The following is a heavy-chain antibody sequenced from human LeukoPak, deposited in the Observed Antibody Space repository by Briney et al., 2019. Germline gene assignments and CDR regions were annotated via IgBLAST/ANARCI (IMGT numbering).Heavy chain of an antibody. V-gene: IGHV1-2*02. J-gene: IGHJ3*02. Sequence: ASVKVSCKASGYTFTGHYMHWVRQAPGQGLEWMGWINPNSGGTNYAQKFQGRVTMTRDTSISTAYMELSRLRSDDTAVYYRARVFLYYYDSSGYLSAFDIWGQGTMVTVSS. CDR3: ARVFLYYYDSSGYLSAFDI. D-gene: IGHD3-22*01. CDR1: GYTFTGHY. CDR2: INPNSGGT.